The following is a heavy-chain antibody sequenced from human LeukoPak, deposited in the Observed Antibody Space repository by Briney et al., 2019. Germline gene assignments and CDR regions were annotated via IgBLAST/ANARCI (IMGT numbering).Heavy chain of an antibody. J-gene: IGHJ4*02. CDR2: ISSSSSYI. D-gene: IGHD3-10*01. CDR3: ARDKVTMVRGAPDY. Sequence: PGGSLRPSCAASGFTFSSYSMNWVRQAPGKGLEWVSSISSSSSYIYYADSVKGRFTISRDNAKNSLYLQMNSLRAEDTAVYYCARDKVTMVRGAPDYWGQGTLVTVSS. V-gene: IGHV3-21*01. CDR1: GFTFSSYS.